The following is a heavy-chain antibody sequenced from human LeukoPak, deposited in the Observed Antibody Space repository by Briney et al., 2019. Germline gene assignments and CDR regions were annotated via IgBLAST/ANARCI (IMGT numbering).Heavy chain of an antibody. CDR2: ISGSGST. CDR3: AKGGSSTRTYNWFDL. V-gene: IGHV3-23*01. J-gene: IGHJ5*02. D-gene: IGHD1-26*01. CDR1: GFTFSSYA. Sequence: PGGSLRLSCAASGFTFSSYAMSWVRQAAGKGLEWVSAISGSGSTHYADSVKGRFTISRDNSKNKLYLQMNSLRVEDTAVYYCAKGGSSTRTYNWFDLWGQGTLVTVSS.